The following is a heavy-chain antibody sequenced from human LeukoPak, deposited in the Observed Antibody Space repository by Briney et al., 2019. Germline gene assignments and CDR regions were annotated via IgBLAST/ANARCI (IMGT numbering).Heavy chain of an antibody. CDR3: AREVGSSYFDY. Sequence: ASVKVSCKASGYTFTSYYMHWVRQAPGQGLEWMGIINPSGSSTSYAQKFQGRVTMTRDMSTSTVYMELSSLRSEDTAVYYCAREVGSSYFDYWGQGTLVTVSS. V-gene: IGHV1-46*01. D-gene: IGHD6-6*01. CDR2: INPSGSST. J-gene: IGHJ4*02. CDR1: GYTFTSYY.